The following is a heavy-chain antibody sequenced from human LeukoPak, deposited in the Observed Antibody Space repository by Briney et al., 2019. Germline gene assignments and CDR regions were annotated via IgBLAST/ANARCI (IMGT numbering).Heavy chain of an antibody. CDR1: GFTFSSYG. V-gene: IGHV3-30*02. D-gene: IGHD1-7*01. J-gene: IGHJ3*02. CDR3: ARYDYNWNYGAFDI. Sequence: GGSLRLSCAASGFTFSSYGMHWVRQAPGKGLEWVAFIRYDGSNKYYADSVKGRFTISRDNAKNSLYLQMNSLRAEDTAVYYCARYDYNWNYGAFDIWGQGTMVTVSS. CDR2: IRYDGSNK.